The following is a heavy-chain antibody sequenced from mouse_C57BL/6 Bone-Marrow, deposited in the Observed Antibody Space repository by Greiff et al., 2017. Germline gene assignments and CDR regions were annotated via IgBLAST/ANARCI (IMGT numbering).Heavy chain of an antibody. J-gene: IGHJ2*01. CDR1: GYTFTDYE. D-gene: IGHD1-1*01. V-gene: IGHV1-15*01. CDR2: IDPETGGT. Sequence: VKLVESGAELVRPGASVTLSCKASGYTFTDYEMHWVKQTPVHGLEWIGAIDPETGGTANNQKFKGKAILTADKSSSTAYMELRSLTSEDSAVYYCTRDTTVVAYYFDYWGQGTTLTVSS. CDR3: TRDTTVVAYYFDY.